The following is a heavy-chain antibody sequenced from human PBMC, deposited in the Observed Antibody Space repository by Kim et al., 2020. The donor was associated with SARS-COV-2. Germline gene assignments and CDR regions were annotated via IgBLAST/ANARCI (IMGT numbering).Heavy chain of an antibody. CDR3: VRQGVVAAAYDC. V-gene: IGHV4-39*01. Sequence: NYNPALESRVTISADTSKNQFSLKLNSVTAADTAVYYCVRQGVVAAAYDCWGQGTLVTVSS. D-gene: IGHD2-15*01. J-gene: IGHJ4*02.